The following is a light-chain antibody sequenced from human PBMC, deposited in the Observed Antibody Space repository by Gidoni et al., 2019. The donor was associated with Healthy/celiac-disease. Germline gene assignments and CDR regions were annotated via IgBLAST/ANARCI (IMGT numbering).Light chain of an antibody. J-gene: IGKJ1*01. CDR1: QSISSY. CDR3: QKSDSTPWT. V-gene: IGKV1-39*01. Sequence: DIQMTQSPSSLSASVGDRVTITCRAIQSISSYLTWYQQKPGKDPKLLIYAASSLQSGVPSRFSGSGAGTDFILIISSLQPEDFATYYCQKSDSTPWTFGQGTKVEIK. CDR2: AAS.